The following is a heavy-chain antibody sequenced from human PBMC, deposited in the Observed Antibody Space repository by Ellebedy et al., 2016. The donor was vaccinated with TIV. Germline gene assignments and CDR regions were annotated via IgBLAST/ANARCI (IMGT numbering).Heavy chain of an antibody. D-gene: IGHD1-26*01. CDR3: AKDMVFGDGKWEIDV. CDR1: GFTFSGSA. J-gene: IGHJ6*02. Sequence: PGGSLRLSCVASGFTFSGSAMRWVRQAPGQGLEWVSGINNGGRTTSYADSVKGRFTVSRDNSRSTLYLQMNSLRAEDSAVYYCAKDMVFGDGKWEIDVWGQGTTVTVSS. V-gene: IGHV3-23*01. CDR2: INNGGRTT.